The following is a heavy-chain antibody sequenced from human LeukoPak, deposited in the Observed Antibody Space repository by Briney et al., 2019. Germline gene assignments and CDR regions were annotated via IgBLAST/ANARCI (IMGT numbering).Heavy chain of an antibody. J-gene: IGHJ5*02. CDR3: ARDGGMTTVTTSWFDP. CDR1: GFTFSSYG. V-gene: IGHV3-23*01. D-gene: IGHD4-17*01. Sequence: AGGSLRLSCAASGFTFSSYGMSWVRQAPGKGLEWVSAISGSGGSTYYADSVKGRFTISRDNSKNTLYLQMNSLRAEDTALYYCARDGGMTTVTTSWFDPWGQGTLVTVSS. CDR2: ISGSGGST.